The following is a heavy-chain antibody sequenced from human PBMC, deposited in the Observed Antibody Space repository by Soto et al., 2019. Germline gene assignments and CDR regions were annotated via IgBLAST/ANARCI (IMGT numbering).Heavy chain of an antibody. J-gene: IGHJ4*02. CDR1: GGSISSSNW. CDR3: ARRWGPTFDY. V-gene: IGHV4-4*02. CDR2: IYHSGST. D-gene: IGHD3-16*01. Sequence: PSETLSLTCAVCGGSISSSNWWSWVRQPPGKGLEWIGEIYHSGSTNYNPSLKSRVTISVDTSKNQFSLKLSSVTAADTAVYYCARRWGPTFDYWGQGTLVTVSS.